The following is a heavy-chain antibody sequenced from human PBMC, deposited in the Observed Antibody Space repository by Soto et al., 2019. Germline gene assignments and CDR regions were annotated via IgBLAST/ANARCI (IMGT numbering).Heavy chain of an antibody. V-gene: IGHV4-34*01. CDR1: GGSFSGYY. CDR2: INHSGST. Sequence: QVQLQQWGAGLLKPSETLSLTCAVYGGSFSGYYWSWIRQPPGKGLEWIGEINHSGSTNYNPSLKSRVTISVDTSKNQFSLKLSSVTAADTAVYYCARGGRDGYNFAFDIWGQGTMVTASS. D-gene: IGHD5-12*01. CDR3: ARGGRDGYNFAFDI. J-gene: IGHJ3*02.